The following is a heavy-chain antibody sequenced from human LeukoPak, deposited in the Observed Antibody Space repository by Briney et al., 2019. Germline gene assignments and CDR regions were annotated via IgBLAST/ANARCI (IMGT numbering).Heavy chain of an antibody. J-gene: IGHJ3*02. CDR1: GGSFSGYY. V-gene: IGHV4-34*01. Sequence: PSETQSLTCAVYGGSFSGYYWSWIRQPPGKGLEWIGEINHSGSTNYNPSLKSRVTISVDTSKNQFSLKLSSVTAADTAVYYCASEKYYYDSSGSRLDAFDIWGQGTMVTVSS. CDR2: INHSGST. CDR3: ASEKYYYDSSGSRLDAFDI. D-gene: IGHD3-22*01.